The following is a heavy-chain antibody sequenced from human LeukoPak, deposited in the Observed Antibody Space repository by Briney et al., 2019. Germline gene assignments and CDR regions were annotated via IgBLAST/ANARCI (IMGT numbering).Heavy chain of an antibody. CDR2: VVPMFGIR. V-gene: IGHV1-69*04. CDR3: ATEPSRSYSFDHLDF. CDR1: GATVKNYA. D-gene: IGHD5-12*01. J-gene: IGHJ4*02. Sequence: GSSVKVSCKTSGATVKNYAISWVRQAPGQGLEWMGRVVPMFGIRNYPQTFRGRVNITADKATNTVYMELRSLRAEDTAIYYCATEPSRSYSFDHLDFWGLGTPVTVSS.